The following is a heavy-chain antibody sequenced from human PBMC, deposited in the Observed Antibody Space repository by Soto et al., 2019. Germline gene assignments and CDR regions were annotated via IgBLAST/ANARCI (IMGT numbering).Heavy chain of an antibody. Sequence: GASVKVSCKASGYTFTRYGISWVRQAPGQGLEWMGWISAYNGNTNYAQKLQGRVTMTTDTSTSTAYMELRSLRSDDTAVYYCARDRTSLLWFGELSYFYYYGMDVWGQGTTVTVSS. J-gene: IGHJ6*02. V-gene: IGHV1-18*01. CDR3: ARDRTSLLWFGELSYFYYYGMDV. CDR2: ISAYNGNT. CDR1: GYTFTRYG. D-gene: IGHD3-10*01.